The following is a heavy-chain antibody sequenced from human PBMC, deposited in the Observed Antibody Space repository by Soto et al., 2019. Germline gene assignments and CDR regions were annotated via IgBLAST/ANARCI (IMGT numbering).Heavy chain of an antibody. Sequence: QVQLQESGPGLVKPSQTLSLTCNVSGGSISSGGYYWSWIRQHPGKGLEWIGYIYYSGSTYYNPSLKSRVTITVDTSKNQFSLKLSSVTAADTAVYYCARGGSVDGLFGYWGQGTLVTVSS. J-gene: IGHJ4*02. CDR3: ARGGSVDGLFGY. CDR2: IYYSGST. CDR1: GGSISSGGYY. D-gene: IGHD2-15*01. V-gene: IGHV4-31*03.